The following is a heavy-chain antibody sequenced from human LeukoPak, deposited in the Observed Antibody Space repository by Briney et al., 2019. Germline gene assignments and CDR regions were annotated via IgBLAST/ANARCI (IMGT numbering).Heavy chain of an antibody. J-gene: IGHJ6*02. V-gene: IGHV5-51*01. CDR3: ARRVSLNGMDV. Sequence: GESLKISCKGSGYSFTSYWIAWVRQLPGKGLEWMGIIFPADSDTRYSPSFQGQVTISADKSISTAYLQWSSLKASDTAMYYCARRVSLNGMDVWGQGTTVTVSS. CDR2: IFPADSDT. CDR1: GYSFTSYW. D-gene: IGHD5/OR15-5a*01.